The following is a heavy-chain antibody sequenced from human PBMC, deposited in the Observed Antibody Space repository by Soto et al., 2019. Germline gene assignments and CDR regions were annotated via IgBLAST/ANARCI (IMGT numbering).Heavy chain of an antibody. CDR1: GYSFARYW. CDR3: ARQIYDSDTGPNFQYYFDS. J-gene: IGHJ4*02. V-gene: IGHV5-10-1*01. CDR2: IDPSDSQT. D-gene: IGHD3-22*01. Sequence: GESLKISCKGSGYSFARYWITWVRQKPGKGLEWMGRIDPSDSQTYYSPSFRGHVTISVTKSITTVFLQWSSLRASDTAMYYCARQIYDSDTGPNFQYYFDSWGQGTPVTVSS.